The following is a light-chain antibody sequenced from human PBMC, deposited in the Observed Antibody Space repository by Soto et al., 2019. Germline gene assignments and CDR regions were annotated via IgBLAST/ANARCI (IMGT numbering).Light chain of an antibody. CDR3: SSYTSYATLWV. CDR1: ASDIGNYNC. V-gene: IGLV2-14*01. CDR2: GVS. Sequence: QSALTQPASVSGSPGQSITISCPGTASDIGNYNCVSWYQQHPGKAPKLMIYGVSTRPSGVSNRFSGSKSGNAASLTISGLQAEDEADYYCSSYTSYATLWVFGGGTQLTVL. J-gene: IGLJ3*02.